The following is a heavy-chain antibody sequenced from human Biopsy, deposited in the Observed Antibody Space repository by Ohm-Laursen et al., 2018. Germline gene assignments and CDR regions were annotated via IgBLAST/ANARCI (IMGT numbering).Heavy chain of an antibody. J-gene: IGHJ6*02. D-gene: IGHD3-3*01. Sequence: PGKGFFQAPGFTFQRFGFYWVRQAPCPGVGGVGGGRGFTPNTDYAQKFQGRVTLTTDTSTNTAYMELRSLRSDDTAVYYCARDQVQGVVMVSGYYYGMDAWGQGTKVTVSS. V-gene: IGHV1-18*01. CDR2: GRGFTPNT. CDR1: GFTFQRFG. CDR3: ARDQVQGVVMVSGYYYGMDA.